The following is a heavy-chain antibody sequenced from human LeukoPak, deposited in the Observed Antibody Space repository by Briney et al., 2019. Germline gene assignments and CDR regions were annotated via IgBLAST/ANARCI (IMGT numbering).Heavy chain of an antibody. CDR1: GDSMTSSNHY. Sequence: SETLSLTCTVSGDSMTSSNHYWVWIRQPPGKGLEWIGSIYYGGTTYYNPSPKSPGTISQHTSKNQYSLKVNTVTAADTAVYHCARRSHCTGDSCYPVWGQGTTVTVSS. V-gene: IGHV4-39*01. CDR2: IYYGGTT. J-gene: IGHJ6*02. CDR3: ARRSHCTGDSCYPV. D-gene: IGHD2-15*01.